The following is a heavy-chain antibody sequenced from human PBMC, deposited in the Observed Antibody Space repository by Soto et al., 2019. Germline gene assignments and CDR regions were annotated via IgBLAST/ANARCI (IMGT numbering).Heavy chain of an antibody. Sequence: EVQMVESGGGLVQPGGSLRLSCVASGFTFSSFSMHWVRQAPGKGLVWVSRINSDGSSTNYADFVEGRFTISRDNSKNTLNLHMNSLRAEDTAVYYYARIEFWSGMDVWGQGTTVTVS. CDR1: GFTFSSFS. J-gene: IGHJ6*02. CDR3: ARIEFWSGMDV. CDR2: INSDGSST. V-gene: IGHV3-74*01. D-gene: IGHD3-3*01.